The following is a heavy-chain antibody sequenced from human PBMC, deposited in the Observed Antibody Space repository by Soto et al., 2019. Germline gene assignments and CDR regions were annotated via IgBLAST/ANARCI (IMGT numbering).Heavy chain of an antibody. CDR2: INHSGST. Sequence: QVQLQQWGAGRLKPSETLSLTCAVYGGSFSGYYWSWIRQPPGKGLEWIGEINHSGSTNYNPSLKSRVTISVDTSKNQFSLKLSSVTAADTAVYYCARGWGRIFDYWGQGTRVTVSS. CDR1: GGSFSGYY. J-gene: IGHJ4*02. CDR3: ARGWGRIFDY. V-gene: IGHV4-34*01. D-gene: IGHD7-27*01.